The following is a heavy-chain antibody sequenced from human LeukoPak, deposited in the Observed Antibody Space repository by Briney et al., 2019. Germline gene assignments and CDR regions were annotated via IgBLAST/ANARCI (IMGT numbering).Heavy chain of an antibody. CDR3: ASLADYGSGSYHFDF. CDR2: IYHSGST. D-gene: IGHD3-10*01. CDR1: GYSISSGYS. J-gene: IGHJ4*02. V-gene: IGHV4-38-2*02. Sequence: SETLSLTCTVSGYSISSGYSWGWIRQPPGKGLEWIGSIYHSGSTYYNPSLKSRVTISVDTSKNQFSLKVDSVTAADTAVYYCASLADYGSGSYHFDFWGQGTLVTVSS.